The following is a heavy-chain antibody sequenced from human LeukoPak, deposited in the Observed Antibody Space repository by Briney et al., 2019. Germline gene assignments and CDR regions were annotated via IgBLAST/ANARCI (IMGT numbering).Heavy chain of an antibody. CDR1: GFTFSNYA. J-gene: IGHJ4*02. CDR2: ITSDGINQ. Sequence: GGSLRLSCAASGFTFSNYAMHWVRQAPGKELEWLAVITSDGINQHYADSVRGRLTISRDHSIKTLLLQMNSLGTDDTAVYYCARDGPYFGDYPYHFDYWGQGTLVTVSS. V-gene: IGHV3-30*04. CDR3: ARDGPYFGDYPYHFDY. D-gene: IGHD4-17*01.